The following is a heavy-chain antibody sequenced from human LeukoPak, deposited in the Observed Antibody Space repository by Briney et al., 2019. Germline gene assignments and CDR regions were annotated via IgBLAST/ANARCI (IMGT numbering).Heavy chain of an antibody. J-gene: IGHJ4*02. CDR2: IWFDGSNK. V-gene: IGHV3-33*01. CDR3: ARDNGYGSGSCYNYYFDY. Sequence: GGSLRLSCAASGFTFSSYGMHWVRQAPGKGLEWVAVIWFDGSNKYYADSVKGRFTISRDNSKNTLYLQVNSLRAEDTAVYYCARDNGYGSGSCYNYYFDYWGQGTLVTVSS. CDR1: GFTFSSYG. D-gene: IGHD3-10*01.